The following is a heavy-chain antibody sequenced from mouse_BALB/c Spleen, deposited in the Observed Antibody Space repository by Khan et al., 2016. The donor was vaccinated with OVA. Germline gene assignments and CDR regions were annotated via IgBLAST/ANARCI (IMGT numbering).Heavy chain of an antibody. CDR1: GYTFTSYW. J-gene: IGHJ3*01. CDR2: INPSTGYT. CDR3: ANHGSSSAWLTY. D-gene: IGHD1-1*01. V-gene: IGHV1-7*01. Sequence: QVQLQQSGAELAKPGASVKMSCKASGYTFTSYWMHWVKQRPGQGLEWIGYINPSTGYTEYNQRFKDKATLTADKSSSTAYMQLCSLTSEESAVYYCANHGSSSAWLTYWGQGTLVTVSA.